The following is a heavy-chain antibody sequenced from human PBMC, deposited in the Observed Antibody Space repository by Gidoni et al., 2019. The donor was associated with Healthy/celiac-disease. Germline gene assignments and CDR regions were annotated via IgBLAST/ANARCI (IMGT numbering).Heavy chain of an antibody. V-gene: IGHV1-8*01. CDR1: GYTFTSYD. Sequence: QVQLVQSGAEVKKPGASVKVSCKASGYTFTSYDLNWVRQATGQGLEWMGWMNPNSGNTGYAQKFQGRVTMTRNTSISTAYMELSSLRSEDTAVYYCASITKGSTYYDFWSGQENYYYYGMDVWGQGTTVTVSS. J-gene: IGHJ6*02. CDR3: ASITKGSTYYDFWSGQENYYYYGMDV. D-gene: IGHD3-3*01. CDR2: MNPNSGNT.